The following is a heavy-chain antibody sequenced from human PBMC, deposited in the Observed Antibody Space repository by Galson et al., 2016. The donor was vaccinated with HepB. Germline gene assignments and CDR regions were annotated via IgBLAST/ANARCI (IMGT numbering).Heavy chain of an antibody. V-gene: IGHV3-33*01. CDR2: VWHDDSNR. Sequence: SLRLSCAASGIALGSHGMHWVRQAPGKGLEWVAHVWHDDSNRYYADSVRGRFTISRDTSKNTLSLQMNSLRVEDTAVYYCTRDADVSGSFVLRKSTQFYYLGLDVWGQGTTVTVSS. J-gene: IGHJ6*02. CDR1: GIALGSHG. CDR3: TRDADVSGSFVLRKSTQFYYLGLDV. D-gene: IGHD3-10*01.